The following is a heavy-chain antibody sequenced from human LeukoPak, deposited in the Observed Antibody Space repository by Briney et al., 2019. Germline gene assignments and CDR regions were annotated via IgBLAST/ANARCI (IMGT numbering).Heavy chain of an antibody. CDR1: GGSISSYY. Sequence: SETLTLTCTVSGGSISSYYWSWIRQPPGKGLEWIGYIYYSGSTNYNPSLKSRVTISVDTSKNQFSLKLSSVIAADTAVYYCARGSPRRYYYDSSFDYWGQGTLVTVSS. D-gene: IGHD3-22*01. J-gene: IGHJ4*02. V-gene: IGHV4-59*01. CDR2: IYYSGST. CDR3: ARGSPRRYYYDSSFDY.